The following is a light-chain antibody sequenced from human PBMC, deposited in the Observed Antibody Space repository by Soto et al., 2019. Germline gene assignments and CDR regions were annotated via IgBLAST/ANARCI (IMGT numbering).Light chain of an antibody. CDR1: QSVSSRY. Sequence: EIVLTQSPGTLSLSPGERATLSCRASQSVSSRYLARYQQKPGQAPRLLIYDASTRATGIPARFSGSGSGTEFTLTISSLQSEDFAVYYCQQYNNWPWTFGQGTKVDIK. J-gene: IGKJ1*01. CDR3: QQYNNWPWT. CDR2: DAS. V-gene: IGKV3-15*01.